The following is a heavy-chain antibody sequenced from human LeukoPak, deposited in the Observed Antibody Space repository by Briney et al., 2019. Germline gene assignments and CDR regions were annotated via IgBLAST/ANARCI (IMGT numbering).Heavy chain of an antibody. CDR2: IKQDGSEK. J-gene: IGHJ4*02. V-gene: IGHV3-7*03. Sequence: GGSLRLSCAASGFTFSSYWMSWVRQAPGKGLEWVANIKQDGSEKYYVDSVKGRFTISRDNAKNSLYLQMNSLRPEDTAVYCTTSLYYSDSVLYFHWGQGALVTVSS. D-gene: IGHD3-22*01. CDR3: TSLYYSDSVLYFH. CDR1: GFTFSSYW.